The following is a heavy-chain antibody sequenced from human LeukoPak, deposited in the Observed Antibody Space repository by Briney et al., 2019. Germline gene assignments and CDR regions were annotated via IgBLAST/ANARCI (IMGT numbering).Heavy chain of an antibody. D-gene: IGHD3-22*01. V-gene: IGHV1-18*01. CDR3: ARGPSYYYDSSGYYFDY. J-gene: IGHJ4*02. CDR2: ISAYNGNT. Sequence: ASVKVSCKASGYTFTSYGISWVRQAPGQGLEWTGWISAYNGNTNYAQKLQGRVTMTTDTSTSTAYMELRSLRSDDTAVYYCARGPSYYYDSSGYYFDYWGQGTLVTVSS. CDR1: GYTFTSYG.